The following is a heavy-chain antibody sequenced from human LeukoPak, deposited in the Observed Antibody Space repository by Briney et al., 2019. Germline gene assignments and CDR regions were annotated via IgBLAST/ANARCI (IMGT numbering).Heavy chain of an antibody. V-gene: IGHV1-46*01. CDR1: GGTFSSYA. CDR2: INPSGGST. CDR3: ARVVRPSYYDFWSGPLWD. D-gene: IGHD3-3*01. J-gene: IGHJ4*02. Sequence: ASVKVSCKASGGTFSSYAISWVRQAPGQGREGRGIINPSGGSTSYAQKFQGRVTMTRDTSTSTVYMELSSLRSEDTAVYYCARVVRPSYYDFWSGPLWDWGQGTLVTVSS.